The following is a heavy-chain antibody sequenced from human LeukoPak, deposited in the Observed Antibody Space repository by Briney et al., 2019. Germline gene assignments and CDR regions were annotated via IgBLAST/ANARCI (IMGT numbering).Heavy chain of an antibody. CDR2: ISYSGTT. Sequence: PWETLSLTCTVSGGSITTYYWCWIRQPPGKGLEWIGYISYSGTTNFYPSLKSRVTISLGTSKNQFSLKLRSVTAADTAVYYCARGTMMVGPWGQGTLVSVSS. CDR3: ARGTMMVGP. CDR1: GGSITTYY. D-gene: IGHD3-22*01. V-gene: IGHV4-59*01. J-gene: IGHJ4*02.